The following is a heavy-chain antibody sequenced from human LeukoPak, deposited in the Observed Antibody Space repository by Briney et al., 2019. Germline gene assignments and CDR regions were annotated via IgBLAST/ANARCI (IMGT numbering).Heavy chain of an antibody. CDR1: GFTFSSYA. CDR2: ISALGGTT. CDR3: AKQYCAGGSCYSYFQH. V-gene: IGHV3-23*01. Sequence: GGSLRPSCAASGFTFSSYAMGWVRQAPGKGLEWVSSISALGGTTSYADSVKGRLTVSRDNSKNTLYLQMNSLRVDDTAPYYCAKQYCAGGSCYSYFQHWGQGTLLTVSS. J-gene: IGHJ1*01. D-gene: IGHD2-15*01.